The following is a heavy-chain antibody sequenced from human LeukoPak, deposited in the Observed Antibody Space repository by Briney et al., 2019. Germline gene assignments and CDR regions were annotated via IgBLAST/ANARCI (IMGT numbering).Heavy chain of an antibody. J-gene: IGHJ6*02. Sequence: GGSLRLSCAASGFTFSSYSVIWARQAPGKGLEWEAKVKEDGSDKFYVDSVKGRFTISRDNAKNSVYLQMNSLRAEDTALYYCVRFVGWYGLDVWGQGTTVTVSS. D-gene: IGHD6-19*01. CDR1: GFTFSSYS. CDR2: VKEDGSDK. V-gene: IGHV3-7*03. CDR3: VRFVGWYGLDV.